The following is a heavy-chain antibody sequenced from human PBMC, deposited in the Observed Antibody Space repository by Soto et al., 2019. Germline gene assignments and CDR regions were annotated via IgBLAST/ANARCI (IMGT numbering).Heavy chain of an antibody. CDR3: ARGTRLPAVDI. J-gene: IGHJ3*02. CDR1: GGSFSGYY. D-gene: IGHD2-15*01. V-gene: IGHV4-34*01. Sequence: SETLSLTCAAYGGSFSGYYWTWIRPPPGKGLEWIGEIHYSGTTNYNPSLKSRVTTSVNNSKKLLSLKLNAVTVADTAMYYCARGTRLPAVDIWGQGTMVTVS. CDR2: IHYSGTT.